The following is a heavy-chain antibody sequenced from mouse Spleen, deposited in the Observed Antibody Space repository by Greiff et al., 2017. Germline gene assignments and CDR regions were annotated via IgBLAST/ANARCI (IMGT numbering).Heavy chain of an antibody. Sequence: QVQLQQSGPELVRPWTSVTLSCKASGYTFTDYEMHWVKQTPVHGLEWIGTIDPETGGTAYTQKFKGKAILTADRSSSTAYMELRSLTSEDSAVYYCTRTLYYYGTRGGFAYWGQGTLVTVSA. V-gene: IGHV1-15*01. D-gene: IGHD1-1*01. CDR1: GYTFTDYE. J-gene: IGHJ3*01. CDR2: IDPETGGT. CDR3: TRTLYYYGTRGGFAY.